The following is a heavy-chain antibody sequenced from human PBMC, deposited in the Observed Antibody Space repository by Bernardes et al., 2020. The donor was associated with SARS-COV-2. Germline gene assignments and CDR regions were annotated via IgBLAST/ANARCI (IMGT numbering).Heavy chain of an antibody. CDR3: AIDSRYFDWLSSGYYYYGMDV. CDR2: IKQDGSEK. J-gene: IGHJ6*04. Sequence: GGSLRLSCAASGFTFSSYWMSWVRQAPGKGLEWVANIKQDGSEKYYVDSVKGRFTISRDNAKNSLYLQMNSLRAEDTAVYYCAIDSRYFDWLSSGYYYYGMDVWGKGTTVTVSS. D-gene: IGHD3-9*01. CDR1: GFTFSSYW. V-gene: IGHV3-7*01.